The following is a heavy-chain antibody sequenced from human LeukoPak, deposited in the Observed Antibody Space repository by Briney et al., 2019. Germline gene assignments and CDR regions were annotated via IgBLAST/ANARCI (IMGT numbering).Heavy chain of an antibody. CDR1: GFTFSSYW. CDR2: INSDGSST. D-gene: IGHD6-19*01. CDR3: AREMYSSGWYPLNAFDI. Sequence: GGSLRLSCSASGFTFSSYWKHWVRQAPGKGLVWVSRINSDGSSTSYADSVKGRFTISRDNAKNTLYLQMNSLRAEDTAVYYCAREMYSSGWYPLNAFDIWGQGTMVTVSS. V-gene: IGHV3-74*01. J-gene: IGHJ3*02.